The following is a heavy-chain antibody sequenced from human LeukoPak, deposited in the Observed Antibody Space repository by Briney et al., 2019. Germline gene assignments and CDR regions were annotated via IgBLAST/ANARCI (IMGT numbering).Heavy chain of an antibody. CDR1: GYTFTSYA. CDR2: INAGNGNT. V-gene: IGHV1-3*01. D-gene: IGHD3-10*01. CDR3: AREYYYGSGSPYYYYYGMDV. J-gene: IGHJ6*04. Sequence: GASVKVSCKPSGYTFTSYAMHWVRQAPGQRLEWMGWINAGNGNTKYSQKFQGRVTITRDTSASTAYMELSSLRSEDTAVYYCAREYYYGSGSPYYYYYGMDVWGKGTTVTVSS.